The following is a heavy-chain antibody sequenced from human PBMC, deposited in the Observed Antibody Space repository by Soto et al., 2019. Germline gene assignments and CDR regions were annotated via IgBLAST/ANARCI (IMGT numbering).Heavy chain of an antibody. V-gene: IGHV4-59*01. J-gene: IGHJ5*02. D-gene: IGHD6-13*01. CDR2: IYYSGST. CDR1: GGSISNYY. CDR3: ARGGGSSSWYRLNWFDP. Sequence: QVQLQESGPGLVKPSETLSLTCTVSGGSISNYYWSWLRQPPGERLEWIGYIYYSGSTHYNPSFSSRVTLSVDTSKNQFSLKLNSVTAADTAVYYCARGGGSSSWYRLNWFDPWGQGTLVTVSS.